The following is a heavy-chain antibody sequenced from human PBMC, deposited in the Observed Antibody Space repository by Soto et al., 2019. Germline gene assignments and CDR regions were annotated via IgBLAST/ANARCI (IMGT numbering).Heavy chain of an antibody. D-gene: IGHD5-12*01. V-gene: IGHV4-30-2*01. CDR2: IYHSGST. CDR3: AGASGYDWGAGLDV. CDR1: GGSISSGGYS. Sequence: SETLSLTCAVSGGSISSGGYSWSWIRQPPGKGLEWIGYIYHSGSTYYNPSLKSRVTISVDRSKNQFSLKLSSVTAADTAVYYCAGASGYDWGAGLDVWGQGTTVTVSS. J-gene: IGHJ6*02.